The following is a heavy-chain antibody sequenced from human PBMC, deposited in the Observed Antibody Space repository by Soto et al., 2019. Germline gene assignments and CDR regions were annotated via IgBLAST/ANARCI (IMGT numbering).Heavy chain of an antibody. CDR1: GGSFSGYY. CDR2: INRSGST. CDR3: ARRELLPNWFDP. Sequence: PSETLSLTCAVYGGSFSGYYWSWIRQPPGKGLEWIGEINRSGSTNYNPSLKSRVTISVDTSKNQFSLKLSSVTAADTAVYYCARRELLPNWFDPWGQGTLVTVSS. D-gene: IGHD3-10*01. V-gene: IGHV4-34*01. J-gene: IGHJ5*02.